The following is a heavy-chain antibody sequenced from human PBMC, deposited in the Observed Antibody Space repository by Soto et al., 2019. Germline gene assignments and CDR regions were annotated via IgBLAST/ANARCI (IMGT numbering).Heavy chain of an antibody. CDR1: GGSISSYY. CDR3: ARGDILTGYPYYYYGMDV. CDR2: IYYSGST. D-gene: IGHD3-9*01. Sequence: QVQLQESGPGLVKPSETLSLTCTVSGGSISSYYWSWIRQPPGKGLEWIGYIYYSGSTNYNPSLKSRVTISVDTSKNQFSLKLSSVTAADTAVYYCARGDILTGYPYYYYGMDVWGQGTTVTVSS. J-gene: IGHJ6*02. V-gene: IGHV4-59*01.